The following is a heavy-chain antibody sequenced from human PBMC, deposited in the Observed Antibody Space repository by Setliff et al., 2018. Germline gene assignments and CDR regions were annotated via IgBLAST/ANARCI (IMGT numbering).Heavy chain of an antibody. D-gene: IGHD1-26*01. CDR1: GFTVSINY. V-gene: IGHV3-53*01. CDR2: IYSGGTT. J-gene: IGHJ3*02. CDR3: AREVVGAPSAFDI. Sequence: GGSLRLSCAASGFTVSINYMSWVRQAPGKGLEWISVIYSGGTTYYADSVKGRFTISRDNSKNTLDLQMNSLRAEDTAVYYCAREVVGAPSAFDIWGQGTMVTVSS.